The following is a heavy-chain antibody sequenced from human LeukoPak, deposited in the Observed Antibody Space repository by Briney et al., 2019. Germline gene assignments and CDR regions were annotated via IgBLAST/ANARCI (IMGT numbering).Heavy chain of an antibody. J-gene: IGHJ4*02. V-gene: IGHV3-23*01. CDR2: ISGSGGST. D-gene: IGHD6-19*01. CDR1: GFTFSSYG. Sequence: GGSLRLSCAASGFTFSSYGMSWVRQAPGKGLEWVSAISGSGGSTYYADSVKGRFTISRDNPKNTLYLQMNSLRTEDTAVYYCAKARTTFQWLVRFDYWGQGTLVTVSS. CDR3: AKARTTFQWLVRFDY.